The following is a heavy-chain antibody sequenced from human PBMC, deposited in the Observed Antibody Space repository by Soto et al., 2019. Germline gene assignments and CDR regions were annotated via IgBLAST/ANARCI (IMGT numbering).Heavy chain of an antibody. Sequence: AGGSLRLSCAASGFTFSSYAMHWVRQAPGKGLEWVAVISYDGSNKYYADSVKGRFTISRDNSKNTLYLQMNSLRAEDTAVYYCARDRGQHQLVWRYYYGMDVWGQGTTVTVSS. CDR3: ARDRGQHQLVWRYYYGMDV. CDR1: GFTFSSYA. V-gene: IGHV3-30-3*01. CDR2: ISYDGSNK. J-gene: IGHJ6*02. D-gene: IGHD6-13*01.